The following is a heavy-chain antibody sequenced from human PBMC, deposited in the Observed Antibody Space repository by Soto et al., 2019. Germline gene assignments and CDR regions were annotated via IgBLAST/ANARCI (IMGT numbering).Heavy chain of an antibody. Sequence: EASVKVSCKASGYTFTSYGIGWVRQAPGQGLEWMGWISAYNGNTNYAQKLQGRVTMTTDTSTSTAYMELRSLRSDDTAVFYCARAVTFGGVIVDAFDIWGQGTMVTVSS. V-gene: IGHV1-18*01. J-gene: IGHJ3*02. CDR1: GYTFTSYG. D-gene: IGHD3-16*02. CDR3: ARAVTFGGVIVDAFDI. CDR2: ISAYNGNT.